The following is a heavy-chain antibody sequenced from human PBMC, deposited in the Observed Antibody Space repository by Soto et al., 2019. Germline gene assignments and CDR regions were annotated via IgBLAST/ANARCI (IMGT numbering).Heavy chain of an antibody. J-gene: IGHJ2*01. CDR1: GGSISSISY. V-gene: IGHV4-39*01. CDR3: ARRDYYDSSGYFDL. D-gene: IGHD3-22*01. Sequence: QLQLQESGPGLVKPSETLSLTCTVSGGSISSISYWGWIRQPPGKGLEWIGSIYYRGSTYYNPSLKSRVTIYVDTSKNQFSLKLSSVTAADTAVYYCARRDYYDSSGYFDLWGRGTLVTVSS. CDR2: IYYRGST.